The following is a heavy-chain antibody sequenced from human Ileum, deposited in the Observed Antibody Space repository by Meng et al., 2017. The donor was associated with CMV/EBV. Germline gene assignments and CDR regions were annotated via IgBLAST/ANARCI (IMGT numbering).Heavy chain of an antibody. CDR1: GFTFSDYY. Sequence: GESLKISCAASGFTFSDYYMSWIRQAPGKGLEWVSYISNSGTTIYYADSVKGRFTISRDNTKSSLYLQMNSLRAEDTAVYYCARGPGCSSTSCYRLRAHYYYGMDVWGQGTTVTVSS. J-gene: IGHJ6*02. CDR3: ARGPGCSSTSCYRLRAHYYYGMDV. CDR2: ISNSGTTI. D-gene: IGHD2-2*02. V-gene: IGHV3-11*01.